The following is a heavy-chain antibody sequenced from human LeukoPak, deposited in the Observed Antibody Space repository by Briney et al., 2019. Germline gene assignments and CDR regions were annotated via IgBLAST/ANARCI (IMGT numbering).Heavy chain of an antibody. CDR2: INHSGST. V-gene: IGHV4-38-2*02. CDR1: GYSISSGYY. D-gene: IGHD3-9*01. CDR3: ARGRPQHYYDILTGYYRSQCGGMDV. J-gene: IGHJ6*03. Sequence: SETLSLTCTVSGYSISSGYYWSWIRQPPGKGLEWIGEINHSGSTNYNPSLKSRVTISVDTSKNQFSLKLSSVTAADTAVYYCARGRPQHYYDILTGYYRSQCGGMDVWGKGITVTVSS.